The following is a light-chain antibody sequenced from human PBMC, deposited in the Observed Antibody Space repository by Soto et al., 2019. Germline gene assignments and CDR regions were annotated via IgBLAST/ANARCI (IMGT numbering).Light chain of an antibody. Sequence: QSVLTQSPSASASLGASVKFTCTLNSGHSNYAIAWHQQQPEKGPRYLMKVNSDGSHSKGDGIPDRFSGSSSGAERHLTISSRNSEDEADYYCQTWGTAIHDVVFGGGTKLTVL. CDR1: SGHSNYA. CDR2: VNSDGSH. CDR3: QTWGTAIHDVV. J-gene: IGLJ2*01. V-gene: IGLV4-69*01.